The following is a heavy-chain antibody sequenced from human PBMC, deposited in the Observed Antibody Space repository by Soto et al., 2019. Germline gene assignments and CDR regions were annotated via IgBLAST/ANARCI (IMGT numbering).Heavy chain of an antibody. D-gene: IGHD1-26*01. Sequence: QVQLQESGPGLVKPSDTLSLTCAVSGYSISSSNWWGWIRQPPGKGLEWIGYIYYSGTTYYNPSLKSRVNLSVDTSKNQFSLKLTSVTAVDTAVYYCARREIQGPIDYWGQGTLVTVSS. CDR3: ARREIQGPIDY. CDR1: GYSISSSNW. J-gene: IGHJ4*02. CDR2: IYYSGTT. V-gene: IGHV4-28*01.